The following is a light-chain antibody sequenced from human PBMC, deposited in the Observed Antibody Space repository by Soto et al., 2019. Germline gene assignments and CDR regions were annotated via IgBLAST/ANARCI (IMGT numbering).Light chain of an antibody. CDR1: SGSVSTNNY. CDR2: RTN. CDR3: VLYMGRGIGV. J-gene: IGLJ3*02. Sequence: QAVVTQEPSFSVSPGGTVTLTCALSSGSVSTNNYPSWCQQTPGQPPRTLIFRTNTRSSGVPDRFSGSILGSKASLTITGAQADYESDYYCVLYMGRGIGVFGGGTKVTVL. V-gene: IGLV8-61*01.